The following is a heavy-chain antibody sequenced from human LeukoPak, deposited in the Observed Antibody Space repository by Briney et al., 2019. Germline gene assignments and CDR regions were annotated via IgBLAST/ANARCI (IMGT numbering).Heavy chain of an antibody. CDR2: IYHNGNT. CDR1: GYSISSGYY. V-gene: IGHV4-38-2*02. J-gene: IGHJ3*02. D-gene: IGHD6-6*01. CDR3: AREYSSSSRAFDI. Sequence: PSETLSLTCAVSGYSISSGYYWGWIRQPPGKGLEWIGSIYHNGNTYYNPSLKSRVTISVDTSKNQFSLKLSSVTAADTAVSYCAREYSSSSRAFDIWGQGTMVPVSS.